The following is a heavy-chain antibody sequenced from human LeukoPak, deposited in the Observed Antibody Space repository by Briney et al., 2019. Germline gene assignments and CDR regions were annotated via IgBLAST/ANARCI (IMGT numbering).Heavy chain of an antibody. CDR2: IYYSGST. CDR3: ARTVGLLWFGGPFDP. D-gene: IGHD3-10*01. V-gene: IGHV4-39*01. J-gene: IGHJ5*02. Sequence: TSETLSLTCTVSGGSISSSSYYWGWIRQPPGKGLEWIGSIYYSGSTYYNPSLKSRVTISVDTSKNQFSLKLSSVTAADTAVYYCARTVGLLWFGGPFDPWGQGTLVTVSS. CDR1: GGSISSSSYY.